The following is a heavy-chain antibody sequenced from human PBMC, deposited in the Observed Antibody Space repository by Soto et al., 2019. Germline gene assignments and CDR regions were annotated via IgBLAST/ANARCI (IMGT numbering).Heavy chain of an antibody. CDR3: ARDGGIVATSDYYYYGMDV. CDR2: TYYRSKWYN. V-gene: IGHV6-1*01. D-gene: IGHD5-12*01. Sequence: SQTLSLTCAISGDSVSSNSAAWNWIRQSPSRGLEWLGRTYYRSKWYNDYAVSVKSRITINPDTSKNQFSLQLNSVTPEDTAVYYCARDGGIVATSDYYYYGMDVWGQGTTVTSP. J-gene: IGHJ6*02. CDR1: GDSVSSNSAA.